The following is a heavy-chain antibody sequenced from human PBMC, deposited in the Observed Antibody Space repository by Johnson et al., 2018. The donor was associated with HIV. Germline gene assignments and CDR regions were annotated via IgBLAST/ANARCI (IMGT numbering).Heavy chain of an antibody. V-gene: IGHV3-66*01. Sequence: VQLVESGGGLVQPGGSLRLSCAASGFTVSSNYMSWVRQAPGKGLEWVSLIYSGGSTYYADSVKGRFTISRDNSKKKLYLQMDSLRFEDTAFYYCARDWGAFDIWGQGTMVTVSS. J-gene: IGHJ3*02. CDR2: IYSGGST. CDR1: GFTVSSNY. CDR3: ARDWGAFDI. D-gene: IGHD3-16*01.